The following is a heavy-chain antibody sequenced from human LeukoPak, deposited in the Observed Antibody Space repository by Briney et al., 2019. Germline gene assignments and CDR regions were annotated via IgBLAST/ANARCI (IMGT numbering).Heavy chain of an antibody. Sequence: GGSLRLSCAASGFTFSSYGMHWVRQAPGKGLEWVAFIRYDGSNKYYADSVKGRFTISRDNSKNTLYPQMNSLRAEDTAVYYCAKDSSSGSSGSFRDYWGQGTLVTVSS. V-gene: IGHV3-30*02. CDR3: AKDSSSGSSGSFRDY. CDR1: GFTFSSYG. CDR2: IRYDGSNK. D-gene: IGHD3-22*01. J-gene: IGHJ4*02.